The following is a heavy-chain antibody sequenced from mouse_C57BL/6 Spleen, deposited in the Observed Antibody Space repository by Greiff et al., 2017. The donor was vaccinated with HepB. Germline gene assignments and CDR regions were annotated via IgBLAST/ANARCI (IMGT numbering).Heavy chain of an antibody. J-gene: IGHJ4*01. V-gene: IGHV1-55*01. CDR1: GYTFTSYW. D-gene: IGHD1-1*01. Sequence: LQQSGAELVKPGASVKMSCKASGYTFTSYWITWVKQRPGQGLEWIGDIYPGSGSTNYNEKFKSKATLTVDTSSSTAYMQLSSLTSEDSAVYYGARSGGSGLPRAMDYWGQGTSVTVSS. CDR2: IYPGSGST. CDR3: ARSGGSGLPRAMDY.